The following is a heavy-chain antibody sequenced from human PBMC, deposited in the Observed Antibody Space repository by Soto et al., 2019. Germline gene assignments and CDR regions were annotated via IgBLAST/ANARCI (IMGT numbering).Heavy chain of an antibody. Sequence: LRLSCAASGFTFSSYSMNWVRQAPGKGLEWVSSISSSSSYIYYADSVKGRFTISRDNAKNSLYLQMNSLRAEDTAVYYCARDLLRFLEWLPYYYYGMDVWGQGTTVTVSS. J-gene: IGHJ6*02. D-gene: IGHD3-3*01. CDR1: GFTFSSYS. CDR2: ISSSSSYI. V-gene: IGHV3-21*03. CDR3: ARDLLRFLEWLPYYYYGMDV.